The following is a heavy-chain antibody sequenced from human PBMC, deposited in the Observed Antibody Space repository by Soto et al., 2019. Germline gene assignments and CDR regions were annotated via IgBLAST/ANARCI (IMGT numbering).Heavy chain of an antibody. J-gene: IGHJ5*02. V-gene: IGHV3-33*01. CDR3: ARDLYSSSPGHLRRNWFDP. D-gene: IGHD6-6*01. CDR1: GFTFSSYG. CDR2: IWYDGSNK. Sequence: HPGGSLRLSCAASGFTFSSYGMHWVRQAPGKGLEWVAVIWYDGSNKYYADSVKGRFTISRDNSKNTLYLQMNSLRAEDTAVYYCARDLYSSSPGHLRRNWFDPWGQGTLVTVSS.